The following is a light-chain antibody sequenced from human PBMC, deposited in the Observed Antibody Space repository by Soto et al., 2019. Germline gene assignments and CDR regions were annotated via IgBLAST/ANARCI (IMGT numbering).Light chain of an antibody. CDR3: CSYAGSTTQTYV. CDR1: HSDVGSYNL. J-gene: IGLJ1*01. CDR2: EVS. Sequence: QSALTQPASVSGSPGQSITISCTGTHSDVGSYNLVSWYQQHPGKAPNVIIYEVSERPSGVSDRFSGSKSGNTASLMISGLQAEDEADYYCCSYAGSTTQTYVFGSGTKVTVL. V-gene: IGLV2-23*02.